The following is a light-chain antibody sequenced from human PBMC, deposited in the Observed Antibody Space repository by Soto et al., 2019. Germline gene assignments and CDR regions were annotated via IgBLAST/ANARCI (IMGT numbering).Light chain of an antibody. CDR1: QSVLYSSNNKNY. Sequence: DSVMTQSSDSLAVSLGERATINCKSSQSVLYSSNNKNYLAWYQQKPGQPPKLLIYWASTRESGVPDRFSGSGSGTDFTLTISSLQAEDVAVYYCQQYYSTPPTFGQGTRLDIK. J-gene: IGKJ5*01. V-gene: IGKV4-1*01. CDR3: QQYYSTPPT. CDR2: WAS.